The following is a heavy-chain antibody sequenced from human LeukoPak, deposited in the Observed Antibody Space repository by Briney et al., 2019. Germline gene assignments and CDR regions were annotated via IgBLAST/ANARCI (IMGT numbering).Heavy chain of an antibody. J-gene: IGHJ4*02. D-gene: IGHD3-3*01. CDR1: GGTFSSYA. CDR3: ARELRFLEWLRPDY. Sequence: VASVKVSCKASGGTFSSYAISWVRQAPGQGLEWMGRIIPIFGTANYAQKFQGGVTITTDESTSTAYMELSSLRSEDTAVYYCARELRFLEWLRPDYWGQGTLVTVSS. CDR2: IIPIFGTA. V-gene: IGHV1-69*05.